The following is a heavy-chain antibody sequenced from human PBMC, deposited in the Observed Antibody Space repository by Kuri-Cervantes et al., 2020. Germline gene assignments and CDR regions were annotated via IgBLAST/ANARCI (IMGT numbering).Heavy chain of an antibody. V-gene: IGHV1-8*02. Sequence: ASVKVSCKASGYSFTSYDINWVRQATGQGLEWMGWMNPNSGNTGYAQKFQGRVTMTRNTSISTAYMELSSLRSEDTAVYYCARDATGFGITMVREPGGGDAFDIWGQGTMVTVSS. CDR3: ARDATGFGITMVREPGGGDAFDI. D-gene: IGHD3-10*01. CDR2: MNPNSGNT. CDR1: GYSFTSYD. J-gene: IGHJ3*02.